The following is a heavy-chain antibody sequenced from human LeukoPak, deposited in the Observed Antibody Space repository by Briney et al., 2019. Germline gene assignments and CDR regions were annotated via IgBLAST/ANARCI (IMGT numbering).Heavy chain of an antibody. CDR1: GGSITTTNF. CDR2: ISLRGRS. J-gene: IGHJ5*02. V-gene: IGHV4-4*02. CDR3: SRESGPYCPFGH. Sequence: PSETLSLTCGVSGGSITTTNFWSWVRQPPGGVLEWIGEISLRGRSQYNPSLKSRVNISIDESKNHLYLGLASVTAADTAVYYCSRESGPYCPFGHWGQGTLVAVTS. D-gene: IGHD1-26*01.